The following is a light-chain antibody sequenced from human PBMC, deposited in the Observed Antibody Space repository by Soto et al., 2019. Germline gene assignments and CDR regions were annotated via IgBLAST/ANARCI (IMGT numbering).Light chain of an antibody. Sequence: VVTQEPSFSVSPGGTVTLTCGLSSGSVSTSYYPSWYQQTPGQAPRTLIYNTNTRSSGVPDRFSGSILGNKAALTITGAQADDESDYYCVLYMSSGTMVFGGGTQLTVL. CDR1: SGSVSTSYY. CDR3: VLYMSSGTMV. CDR2: NTN. V-gene: IGLV8-61*01. J-gene: IGLJ2*01.